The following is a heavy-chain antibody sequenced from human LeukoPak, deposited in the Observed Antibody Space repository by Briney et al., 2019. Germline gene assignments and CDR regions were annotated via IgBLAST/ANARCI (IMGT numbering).Heavy chain of an antibody. D-gene: IGHD2-15*01. CDR2: ISYDGSNK. V-gene: IGHV3-30-3*01. CDR3: ARDVKSILLIVVVVAATYYFDY. J-gene: IGHJ4*02. Sequence: PGRSLRLSCAASGFTFSSYAMHWVRQAPGKGLEWVAVISYDGSNKYYADSVKGRFTISRDNSKNTLYLQMNSLRAEDTAVYYCARDVKSILLIVVVVAATYYFDYWSQGTLVTVSS. CDR1: GFTFSSYA.